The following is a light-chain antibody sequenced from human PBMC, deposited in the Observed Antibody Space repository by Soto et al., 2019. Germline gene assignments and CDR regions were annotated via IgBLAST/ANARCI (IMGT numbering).Light chain of an antibody. V-gene: IGLV2-23*03. CDR2: EGS. Sequence: QSALTQPASVSGSPGQSITISCTGTSSDVGSYNLVSWYQQHPGKAPKLMIYEGSKRPSGVSNRCSGSKSGNTASLTISGPQAEDEADYYCCSYAGSSTFDVVFGGGTKLTVL. J-gene: IGLJ2*01. CDR3: CSYAGSSTFDVV. CDR1: SSDVGSYNL.